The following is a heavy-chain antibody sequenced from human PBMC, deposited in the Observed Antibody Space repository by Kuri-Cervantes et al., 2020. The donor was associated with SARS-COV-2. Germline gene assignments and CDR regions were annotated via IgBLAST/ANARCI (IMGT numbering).Heavy chain of an antibody. V-gene: IGHV3-23*01. D-gene: IGHD3-3*01. CDR3: AKDIGGFLKWLTDGMDV. CDR1: GFTFSSYA. CDR2: ISGSGGST. J-gene: IGHJ6*02. Sequence: GESLKISCAASGFTFSSYAMSWVRQAPGKGLEWVSAISGSGGSTYYADSVKGRFTISRDNSKNTLYLQMNSLRAEDTAVYYCAKDIGGFLKWLTDGMDVWGQGTTVTVSS.